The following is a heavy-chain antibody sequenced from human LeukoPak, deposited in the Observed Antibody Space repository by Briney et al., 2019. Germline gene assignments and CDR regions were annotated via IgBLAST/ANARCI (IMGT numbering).Heavy chain of an antibody. Sequence: QSGGSLRLSCAASGFTFSSYVLNSVRQAPGKGLEWVSYISSSGSTIYHADSVKGRFTISRDNAKNSLYLQINSLRAEDTAVYYCARDWNYDSSGCYYTGTFDYWGQGTLVTVSS. CDR2: ISSSGSTI. D-gene: IGHD3-22*01. V-gene: IGHV3-48*03. CDR1: GFTFSSYV. J-gene: IGHJ4*02. CDR3: ARDWNYDSSGCYYTGTFDY.